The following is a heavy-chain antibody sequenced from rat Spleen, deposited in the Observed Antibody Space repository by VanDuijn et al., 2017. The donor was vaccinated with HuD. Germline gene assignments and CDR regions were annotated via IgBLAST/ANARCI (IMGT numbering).Heavy chain of an antibody. V-gene: IGHV5-29*01. CDR1: GFTFSDFP. CDR3: SNDWELYY. Sequence: EVQLVESGGGLVQPGRSLKVSCAASGFTFSDFPMAWVRQTPTKGLEWVATVTSGGNNIYYRDSVKGRFTISRDNAKSSLYLQMNSLRSEDTATYYCSNDWELYYWGQGVMVTVSS. CDR2: VTSGGNNI. J-gene: IGHJ2*01. D-gene: IGHD1-3*01.